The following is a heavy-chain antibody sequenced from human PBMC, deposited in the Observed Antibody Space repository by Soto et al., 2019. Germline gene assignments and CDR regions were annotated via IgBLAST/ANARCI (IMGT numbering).Heavy chain of an antibody. CDR1: GGSISSGDYY. J-gene: IGHJ3*02. D-gene: IGHD3-9*01. CDR2: IYYSGST. V-gene: IGHV4-30-4*01. Sequence: SETLSLTCTVSGGSISSGDYYWSWIRQPPGKGLEWIGYIYYSGSTYYNPPLKSRVTISVDTSKNQFSLKLSSVTAADTAVYYCARDSPNYDILTGYYTSHAFDIWGQGTMVTVSS. CDR3: ARDSPNYDILTGYYTSHAFDI.